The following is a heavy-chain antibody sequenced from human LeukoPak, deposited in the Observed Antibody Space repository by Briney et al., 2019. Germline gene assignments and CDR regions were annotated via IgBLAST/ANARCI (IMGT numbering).Heavy chain of an antibody. V-gene: IGHV3-48*01. CDR3: ARDDHYNYYYMDV. J-gene: IGHJ6*03. CDR1: GFTFGTYS. CDR2: ISSSSSTI. Sequence: PGGSLRLSCAASGFTFGTYSMNWVRQAPGKGLEWVSFISSSSSTIYYADSVKGRFTISRDNAENSLYLQMNSLGAEDTAVYYCARDDHYNYYYMDVWGKGTTVTVSS.